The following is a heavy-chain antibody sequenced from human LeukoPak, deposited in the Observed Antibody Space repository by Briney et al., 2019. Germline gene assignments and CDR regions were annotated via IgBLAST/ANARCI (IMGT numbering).Heavy chain of an antibody. Sequence: GGSLRLSCAASGFIFSTYGMHWVRQAPGKGLEWVAVISYDGSNKYYADSVKGRFTISRDNSKNTLYLQMNSLRAEDTAVYYCAKDKYYDSSGYYQFDYWGQGTLVTVSS. D-gene: IGHD3-22*01. CDR2: ISYDGSNK. CDR1: GFIFSTYG. V-gene: IGHV3-30*18. CDR3: AKDKYYDSSGYYQFDY. J-gene: IGHJ4*02.